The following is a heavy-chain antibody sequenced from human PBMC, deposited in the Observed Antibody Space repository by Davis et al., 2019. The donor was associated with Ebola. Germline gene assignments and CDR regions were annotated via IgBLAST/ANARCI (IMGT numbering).Heavy chain of an antibody. CDR1: GGSMESYY. V-gene: IGHV4-59*01. Sequence: SETLSLTCKVSGGSMESYYWTWIRQPPGKGLEWIGYIYYSGSTNYNPSLKSRVTISVDTSKNQFSLKLSSVTAADTAVYYCARLGDSSGYYGLDYWGQGTLVTVSS. CDR2: IYYSGST. D-gene: IGHD3-22*01. CDR3: ARLGDSSGYYGLDY. J-gene: IGHJ4*02.